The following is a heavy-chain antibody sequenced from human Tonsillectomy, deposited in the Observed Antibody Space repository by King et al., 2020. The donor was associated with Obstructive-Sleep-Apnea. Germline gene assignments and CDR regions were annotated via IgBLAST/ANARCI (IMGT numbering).Heavy chain of an antibody. V-gene: IGHV4-34*01. D-gene: IGHD3-16*01. CDR3: ASPPVRGGDY. Sequence: VQLQQWGAGLLKPSETLSLTCAVYGGSFSGYYWSWIRQPPGKGLEWIGEINHSGSTNYNPSLKSRVTISVYTSKNQFSLKLTSVTAADTAVYYCASPPVRGGDYWGQGTLVTVSS. J-gene: IGHJ4*02. CDR1: GGSFSGYY. CDR2: INHSGST.